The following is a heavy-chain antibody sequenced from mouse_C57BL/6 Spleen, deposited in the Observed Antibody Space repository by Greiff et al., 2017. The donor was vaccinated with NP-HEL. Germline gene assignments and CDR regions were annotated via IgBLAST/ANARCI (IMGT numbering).Heavy chain of an antibody. V-gene: IGHV1-81*01. Sequence: QVQLQQSGAELARPGASVKLSCKASGYTFTSYGISWVKQRTGPGLEWIGEIYPRSGNTYYNEKFKGKATLTADKSSSTAYMELRSLTSEDSAVYFCASGYGSPYYAMDYWGQGTSVTVSS. CDR1: GYTFTSYG. CDR2: IYPRSGNT. D-gene: IGHD1-1*01. J-gene: IGHJ4*01. CDR3: ASGYGSPYYAMDY.